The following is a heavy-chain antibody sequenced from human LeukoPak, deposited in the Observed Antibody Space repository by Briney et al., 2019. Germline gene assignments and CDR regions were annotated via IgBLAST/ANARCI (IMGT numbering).Heavy chain of an antibody. CDR1: GYTFTNYG. CDR3: ARDHSSSCQLFDY. V-gene: IGHV1-18*01. D-gene: IGHD6-13*01. CDR2: RSAYNGNT. Sequence: ASVKVSCKASGYTFTNYGITWVRQAPGQGLEWMGWRSAYNGNTKYAQTLQGRVTMTTDTSTSTAYMELRSLRSDDTAVYYCARDHSSSCQLFDYWGQGTLVTVSP. J-gene: IGHJ4*02.